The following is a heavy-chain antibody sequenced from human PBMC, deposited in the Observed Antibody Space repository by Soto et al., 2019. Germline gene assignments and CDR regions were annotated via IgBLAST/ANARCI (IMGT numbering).Heavy chain of an antibody. J-gene: IGHJ4*02. Sequence: QVQLVESGGGVVQPGRSLRLSCAASGFTFSSYGMHWVRQAPGKGLEWVAVISYDGSNKYYADSVKGRFTISRDNSKNTLYLQMNSLRAEDTAVYYCAKDIGSSGWYGPFDYWGQGTLVTVSS. V-gene: IGHV3-30*18. CDR3: AKDIGSSGWYGPFDY. CDR1: GFTFSSYG. CDR2: ISYDGSNK. D-gene: IGHD6-19*01.